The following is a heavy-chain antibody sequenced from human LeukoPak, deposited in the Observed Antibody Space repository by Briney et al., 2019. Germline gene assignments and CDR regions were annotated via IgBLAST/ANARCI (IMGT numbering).Heavy chain of an antibody. V-gene: IGHV1-18*01. CDR1: GYTFTSYG. D-gene: IGHD3-10*01. Sequence: ASVKVSCKASGYTFTSYGISWVRQAPGQGLEWMGWISAYNGNTNYAQKLQGRVTMTTDTSTSTAYMELRSLRSDDTAVYYCVYYGSGSYYNVLSYWGQGTLVTVSS. J-gene: IGHJ4*02. CDR2: ISAYNGNT. CDR3: VYYGSGSYYNVLSY.